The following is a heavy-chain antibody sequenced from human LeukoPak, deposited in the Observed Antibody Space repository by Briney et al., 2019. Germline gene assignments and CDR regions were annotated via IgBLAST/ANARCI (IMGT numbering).Heavy chain of an antibody. V-gene: IGHV3-21*01. J-gene: IGHJ5*02. Sequence: PGGSLRLSCAASGFTFSSYSMNWVRQAPGKGLEWVSSISSSSSYIYYADSVKGRFTISRDNAKNSLYLQMNSLRAEDTAVYYCARDGRAFYDSSGYYFWFDPWGQGTLVTVSS. D-gene: IGHD3-22*01. CDR2: ISSSSSYI. CDR3: ARDGRAFYDSSGYYFWFDP. CDR1: GFTFSSYS.